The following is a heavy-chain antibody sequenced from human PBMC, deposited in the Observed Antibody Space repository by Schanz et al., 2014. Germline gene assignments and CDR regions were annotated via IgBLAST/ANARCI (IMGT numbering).Heavy chain of an antibody. D-gene: IGHD3-9*01. CDR2: IKQDGSEK. CDR3: AKQIHYDILTVTRN. Sequence: VQLVESGGGVVQPGGSLRLSCGGSGFTFSKYWMSWVRQAPGKGLEWVANIKQDGSEKYYVDAVKGRFTISRDNSKNTLYLQMNSLRAEDTAVYYCAKQIHYDILTVTRNWGQGTLVTGSS. J-gene: IGHJ4*02. CDR1: GFTFSKYW. V-gene: IGHV3-7*05.